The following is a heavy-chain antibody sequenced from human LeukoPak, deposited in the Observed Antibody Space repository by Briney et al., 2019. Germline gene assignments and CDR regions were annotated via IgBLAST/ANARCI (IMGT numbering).Heavy chain of an antibody. CDR1: GGSFSGYY. D-gene: IGHD4-17*01. V-gene: IGHV4-34*01. CDR2: INHSGST. J-gene: IGHJ3*02. Sequence: SETLSPTCAVYGGSFSGYYWSWIRQPPGKGLEWIGEINHSGSTNYNPSLKSRVTISVDTSKNQFSLKLSSVTAADTAVYYCARALDDCGDYVGAFDIWGQGTMVTVSS. CDR3: ARALDDCGDYVGAFDI.